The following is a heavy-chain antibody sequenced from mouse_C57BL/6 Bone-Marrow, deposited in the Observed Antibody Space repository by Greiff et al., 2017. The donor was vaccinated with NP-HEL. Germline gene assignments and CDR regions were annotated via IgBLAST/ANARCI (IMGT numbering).Heavy chain of an antibody. D-gene: IGHD1-1*01. CDR2: IRNKANGYTT. J-gene: IGHJ2*01. CDR1: GFTFTDYY. CDR3: ARSPITTVVPYYFDY. Sequence: EVQRVESGGGLVQPGGSLSLSCAASGFTFTDYYMSWVRQPPGKALEWLGFIRNKANGYTTEYSASVKGRFTISRDNSQSILYLQMNALRAEDSATYYCARSPITTVVPYYFDYWGQGTTLTVSS. V-gene: IGHV7-3*01.